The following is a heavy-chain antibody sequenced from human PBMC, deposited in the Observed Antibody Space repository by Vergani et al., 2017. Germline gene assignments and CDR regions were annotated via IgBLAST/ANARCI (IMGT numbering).Heavy chain of an antibody. CDR3: ARWGNEKRFDS. Sequence: QVQLVQSGGGVVQPGGSLRLSCVASGFTFSSHGMHWVRQAPGKGLEWVAVIWYDGSNKYYGDSVKGRFTISRDNSKNTLYLQMNSLRVEDTAVYYCARWGNEKRFDSWGQGTLVTVSS. D-gene: IGHD1-1*01. V-gene: IGHV3-33*01. CDR2: IWYDGSNK. CDR1: GFTFSSHG. J-gene: IGHJ5*01.